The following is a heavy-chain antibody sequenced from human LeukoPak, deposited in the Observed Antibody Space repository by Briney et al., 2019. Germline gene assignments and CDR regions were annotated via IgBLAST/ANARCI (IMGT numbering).Heavy chain of an antibody. V-gene: IGHV3-7*01. CDR3: TRAEGATVATYRFDF. Sequence: GGSLRLSCAASGLTFTNYAMSWFRQAPGKGLEWLANIKYDGTYTNYKDSVKGRLTLSRDNAKNSVYLQMNSLRAEDTAVYYCTRAEGATVATYRFDFWGRGTLVTVSS. CDR1: GLTFTNYA. CDR2: IKYDGTYT. J-gene: IGHJ4*02. D-gene: IGHD4-23*01.